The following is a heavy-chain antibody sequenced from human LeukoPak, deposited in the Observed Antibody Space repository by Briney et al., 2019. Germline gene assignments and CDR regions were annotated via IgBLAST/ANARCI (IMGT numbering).Heavy chain of an antibody. V-gene: IGHV1-24*01. J-gene: IGHJ5*02. CDR3: ATGAAVAGTGFDP. CDR2: FDPEDGET. D-gene: IGHD6-19*01. CDR1: GYTLTELS. Sequence: ASAKVPCKVSGYTLTELSMHWVRRAPGKGLEWMGGFDPEDGETIYAQKFQGRVTMTEDTSTDTAYMELSSLRSEDTAVYYCATGAAVAGTGFDPWGQGTLVTVSS.